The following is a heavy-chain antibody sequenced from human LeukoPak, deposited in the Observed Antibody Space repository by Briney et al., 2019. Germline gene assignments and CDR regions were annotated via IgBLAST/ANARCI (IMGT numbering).Heavy chain of an antibody. Sequence: SETLSLTCTVSGGSIGSYYWSWIRQPPGKGLEGIGYIYTSGSTNYNPSLKSRVTISVDTSKNQFSLKLSSVTAADTAVYYCARVLSSGSTYYFDHWGQGTLVTVSS. CDR2: IYTSGST. D-gene: IGHD3-22*01. CDR1: GGSIGSYY. V-gene: IGHV4-4*09. J-gene: IGHJ4*02. CDR3: ARVLSSGSTYYFDH.